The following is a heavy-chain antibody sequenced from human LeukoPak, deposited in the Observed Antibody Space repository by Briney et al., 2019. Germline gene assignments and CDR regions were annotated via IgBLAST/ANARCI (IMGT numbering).Heavy chain of an antibody. J-gene: IGHJ4*02. CDR3: VRLLDVDY. D-gene: IGHD1-1*01. CDR2: ISYDGSNK. CDR1: GFTFSSYA. Sequence: PGGSLRLSCAASGFTFSSYAMHWVRQAPGKGLEWVAVISYDGSNKYYADSVKGRFTISRDNAKNMVYLQMDSLRAEDTAVYYCVRLLDVDYWGQGTLVTVSS. V-gene: IGHV3-30*04.